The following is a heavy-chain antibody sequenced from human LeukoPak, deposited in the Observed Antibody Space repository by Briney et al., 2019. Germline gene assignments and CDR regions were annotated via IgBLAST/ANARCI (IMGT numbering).Heavy chain of an antibody. CDR1: GGSISSGGYY. J-gene: IGHJ4*02. CDR3: ARGDTMVRDFDY. Sequence: SETLSLTCTVSGGSISSGGYYWSWIRQHPGKGLEWIGYIYYSRSTYYNPSLKSRVTISVDTSKNQFSLKLSSVTAADTAVYYCARGDTMVRDFDYWGQGTLVTVSS. CDR2: IYYSRST. D-gene: IGHD3-10*01. V-gene: IGHV4-31*03.